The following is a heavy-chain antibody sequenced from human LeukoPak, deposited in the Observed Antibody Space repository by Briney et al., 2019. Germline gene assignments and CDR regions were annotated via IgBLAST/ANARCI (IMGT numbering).Heavy chain of an antibody. CDR3: ARLRSGSTPPPPYYYYGLDV. CDR1: GGSFSGYY. Sequence: SETLSLTCAVNGGSFSGYYWSWIRQPPGKGLEWIGEINDSGSTNYNPSLKSRVTISVDTSKKQFSLRLTSVTAADTAVYYCARLRSGSTPPPPYYYYGLDVWGQGTTVTVSS. CDR2: INDSGST. V-gene: IGHV4-34*01. J-gene: IGHJ6*02. D-gene: IGHD1-26*01.